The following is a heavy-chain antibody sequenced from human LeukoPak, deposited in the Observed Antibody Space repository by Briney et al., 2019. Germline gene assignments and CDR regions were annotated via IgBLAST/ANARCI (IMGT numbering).Heavy chain of an antibody. CDR2: IGTAGDT. D-gene: IGHD3-10*01. J-gene: IGHJ3*02. V-gene: IGHV3-13*01. Sequence: GGSLRLSCAASGFTFSSYDMHWVRQATGKGLEWVSAIGTAGDTYYPGSVKGRFTISRENAKNSLYLQMNSLRAGDTAVYYCARVSSDYGSGGDAFDIWGRGTMVTVSS. CDR1: GFTFSSYD. CDR3: ARVSSDYGSGGDAFDI.